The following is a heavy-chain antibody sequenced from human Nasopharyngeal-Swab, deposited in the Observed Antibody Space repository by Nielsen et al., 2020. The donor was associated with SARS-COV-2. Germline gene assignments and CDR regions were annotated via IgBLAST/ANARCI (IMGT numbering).Heavy chain of an antibody. CDR2: ISFNEVT. Sequence: SETLSLTCTVSGAFIYTFDYYWGWIRQPPGKGLEWIGRISFNEVTHYNPSLKSRVTISVDTSKNHFSLNLTSVTAADTAMYYCAKHHGSGTYSFHPWGQGTLVSVSS. CDR1: GAFIYTFDYY. CDR3: AKHHGSGTYSFHP. V-gene: IGHV4-39*02. J-gene: IGHJ5*02. D-gene: IGHD3-10*01.